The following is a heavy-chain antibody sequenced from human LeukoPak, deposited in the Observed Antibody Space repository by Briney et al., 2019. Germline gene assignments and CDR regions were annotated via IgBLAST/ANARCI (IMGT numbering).Heavy chain of an antibody. D-gene: IGHD3-16*01. CDR1: GFTFSSYW. V-gene: IGHV3-7*03. CDR3: AREAPLVPFFLRCMDV. J-gene: IGHJ6*04. CDR2: IKQDGSEK. Sequence: GGSPRLSRAASGFTFSSYWMSWVRQAPGKGLEWVANIKQDGSEKYYVDSVKGRFTISRDNTKNSLYLQMNSLRAEDTAVYYCAREAPLVPFFLRCMDVWGKGTTVTVSS.